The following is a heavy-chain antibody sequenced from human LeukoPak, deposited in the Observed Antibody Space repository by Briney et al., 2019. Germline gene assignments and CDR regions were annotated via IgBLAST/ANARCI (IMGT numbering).Heavy chain of an antibody. D-gene: IGHD6-13*01. CDR1: GYTFTDYY. V-gene: IGHV1-2*02. J-gene: IGHJ5*02. Sequence: GASVKVSCKASGYTFTDYYMHWVRQAPGQGIEWMGWINPNSGGTNYAQQFQGRVTMTRDTSISTAYMELSNLRSDDTAVYYCARGIAAAGGRWFDPWGQGTLVTVSS. CDR3: ARGIAAAGGRWFDP. CDR2: INPNSGGT.